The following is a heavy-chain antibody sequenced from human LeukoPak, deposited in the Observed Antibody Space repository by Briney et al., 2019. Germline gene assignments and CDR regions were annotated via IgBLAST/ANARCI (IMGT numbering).Heavy chain of an antibody. J-gene: IGHJ4*02. CDR3: AKDYDSSGYTDY. CDR2: ISGSGGST. V-gene: IGHV3-23*01. CDR1: GLTVSSNY. D-gene: IGHD3-22*01. Sequence: GGSLRLSCAASGLTVSSNYMSWVRQAPGKGLEWVSDISGSGGSTYYADSVKGRFTISRDNSKNTLYVQMNSLRAEDTAVYYCAKDYDSSGYTDYWGQGTLVTVSS.